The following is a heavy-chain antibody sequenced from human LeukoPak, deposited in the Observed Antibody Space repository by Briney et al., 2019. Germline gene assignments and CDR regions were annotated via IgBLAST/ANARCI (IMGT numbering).Heavy chain of an antibody. Sequence: GGSLRLSCAASGFTFSSYWMSWVRQAPEKGLEWVANINQYGSDKYYVDSVKGRFTISRDNAKNSLYLQMNSLRAEDAAVYYCARKGYYDSGSDYWGQGTLVTGSS. CDR3: ARKGYYDSGSDY. CDR1: GFTFSSYW. V-gene: IGHV3-7*01. J-gene: IGHJ4*02. D-gene: IGHD3-10*01. CDR2: INQYGSDK.